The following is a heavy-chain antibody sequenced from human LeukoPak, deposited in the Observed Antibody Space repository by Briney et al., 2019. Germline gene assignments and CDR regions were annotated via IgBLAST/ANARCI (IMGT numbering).Heavy chain of an antibody. V-gene: IGHV3-66*01. D-gene: IGHD3-16*01. CDR2: IYSGGST. CDR1: GFTVSSNY. CDR3: ARAPLGKKKSSYYYYYGMDV. Sequence: GGSLRLSCAASGFTVSSNYMSWVRQAPGKGLEWVSVIYSGGSTYYADSVKGRFTISRDNSKNTLYLQMNSLRAEDTAVYYCARAPLGKKKSSYYYYYGMDVWGQGTTVTVSS. J-gene: IGHJ6*02.